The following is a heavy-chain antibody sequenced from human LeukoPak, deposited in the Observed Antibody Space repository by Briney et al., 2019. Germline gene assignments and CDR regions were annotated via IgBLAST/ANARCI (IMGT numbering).Heavy chain of an antibody. J-gene: IGHJ5*02. V-gene: IGHV3-7*01. CDR3: EAPATA. CDR2: VNEDGTAK. Sequence: PGGSLRLSCAVSGFTCSSCWMNWVRQAPGKGLEWVAAVNEDGTAKFYVDSVKGRFTIFRDNTRRSLDLQMNSLTVEDTAMYYCEAPATAWGQGTLVTVSS. CDR1: GFTCSSCW.